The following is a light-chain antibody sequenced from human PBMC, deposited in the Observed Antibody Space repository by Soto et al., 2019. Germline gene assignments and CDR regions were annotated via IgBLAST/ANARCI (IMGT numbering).Light chain of an antibody. V-gene: IGLV2-14*01. CDR2: DVS. Sequence: QSALTQPASVSGSPGQSITISCTGTSSDVGGYNYVSWYQQHPGKAPKLMIYDVSDRPYGVSNRFSGSKSGNTASLTISGLQAEDEADYYCSSYTRSSTLVVFGGGTQLTVL. CDR1: SSDVGGYNY. CDR3: SSYTRSSTLVV. J-gene: IGLJ2*01.